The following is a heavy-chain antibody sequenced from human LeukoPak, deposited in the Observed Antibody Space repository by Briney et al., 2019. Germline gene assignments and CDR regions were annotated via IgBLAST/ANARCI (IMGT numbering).Heavy chain of an antibody. CDR2: SRDDESHI. Sequence: GRFLSLSWSTYAFTFSNSGLHWVSQAPGKGLEWVAFSRDDESHIFYGDPVKGRFTISRDNSKNTLYLQMNSLRDEDTAVYYCAKIERGSDKWLDPWGQGTLVIVSS. D-gene: IGHD1-26*01. J-gene: IGHJ5*02. CDR1: AFTFSNSG. V-gene: IGHV3-30*02. CDR3: AKIERGSDKWLDP.